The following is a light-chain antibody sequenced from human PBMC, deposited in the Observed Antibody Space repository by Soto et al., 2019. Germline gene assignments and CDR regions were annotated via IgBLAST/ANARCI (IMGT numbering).Light chain of an antibody. CDR3: QTWGTGIHV. CDR2: LNSDGSH. J-gene: IGLJ1*01. V-gene: IGLV4-69*01. Sequence: QSVLTQSPSASASLGASVKLTCTLSSVHSSYAIAWHQQQPEKGPRYLMKLNSDGSHSRGDGIPDRFSGSSSGAERYLTISGLQSEDEADYYCQTWGTGIHVFGTGTKLTVL. CDR1: SVHSSYA.